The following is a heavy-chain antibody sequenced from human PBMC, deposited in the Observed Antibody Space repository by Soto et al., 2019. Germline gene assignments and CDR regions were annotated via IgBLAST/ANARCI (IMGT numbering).Heavy chain of an antibody. J-gene: IGHJ6*02. D-gene: IGHD3-22*01. CDR3: ARVRYYDSSGYYLRGYYYGMDV. CDR1: GGSFSGYY. V-gene: IGHV4-34*01. CDR2: INHSGSI. Sequence: SETLSLTCAVYGGSFSGYYWSWVRQPPGKGLEWIGEINHSGSINYNPSLKSRVTISVDTSKNQFSLKLSSVTAADTAVYYCARVRYYDSSGYYLRGYYYGMDVWGQGTTVTVSS.